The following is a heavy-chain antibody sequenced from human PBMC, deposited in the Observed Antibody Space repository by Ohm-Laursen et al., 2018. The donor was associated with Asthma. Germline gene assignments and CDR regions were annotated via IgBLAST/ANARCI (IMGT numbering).Heavy chain of an antibody. CDR2: ISGNSWTT. V-gene: IGHV3-23*01. CDR3: ARMIGAVAGKGVYYYGMDV. D-gene: IGHD6-19*01. Sequence: SLRLSCAASGFSFSSYAMSWVRQAPGKGLEWVSAISGNSWTTYYADSVKGRFTISRDNSKNTLYLQMSSLRAEDTAVYYCARMIGAVAGKGVYYYGMDVWGQGTTVTVSS. J-gene: IGHJ6*02. CDR1: GFSFSSYA.